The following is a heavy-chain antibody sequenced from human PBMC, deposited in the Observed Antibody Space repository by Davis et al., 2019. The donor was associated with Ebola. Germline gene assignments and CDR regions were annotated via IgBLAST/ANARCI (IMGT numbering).Heavy chain of an antibody. CDR1: GGSISSSNW. Sequence: SETLSLTCAVSGGSISSSNWWSWVRQPPGKGLEWIGEIYHSGSTNYNPSLKSRVTISVDTSKNQFSLKLSSVTAADTAVYYCARTEWELLFGWFDPWGQGTLVTVSS. CDR2: IYHSGST. CDR3: ARTEWELLFGWFDP. V-gene: IGHV4-4*02. J-gene: IGHJ5*02. D-gene: IGHD1-26*01.